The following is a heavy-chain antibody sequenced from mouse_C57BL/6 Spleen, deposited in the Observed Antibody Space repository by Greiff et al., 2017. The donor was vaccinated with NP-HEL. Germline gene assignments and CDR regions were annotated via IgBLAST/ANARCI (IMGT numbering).Heavy chain of an antibody. CDR3: ARRLGRGYFDV. Sequence: EVKLVESGGDLVKPGGSLKLSCAASGFTFSDYGMHWVRQAPEKGLEWVAYISSGSSTIYYADTVKGRFTISRDNAKNTLFLQMTSLRSEDTAMYYCARRLGRGYFDVWGTGTTVTVSS. V-gene: IGHV5-17*01. D-gene: IGHD4-1*01. CDR2: ISSGSSTI. J-gene: IGHJ1*03. CDR1: GFTFSDYG.